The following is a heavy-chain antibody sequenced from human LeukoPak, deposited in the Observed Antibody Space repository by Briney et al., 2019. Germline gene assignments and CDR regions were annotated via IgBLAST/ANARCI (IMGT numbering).Heavy chain of an antibody. V-gene: IGHV3-30*02. CDR1: GFTFSSYG. J-gene: IGHJ3*02. CDR2: IRYDGSNK. CDR3: AKIAKVVGALDAFDI. D-gene: IGHD1-26*01. Sequence: PGGSLRLSCAASGFTFSSYGMHWVRQAPGKGLEWVAFIRYDGSNKYYADSVEGRFTISRDNSKNTLYLQMNSLRAEDTAVYYCAKIAKVVGALDAFDIWGQGTMVTVPS.